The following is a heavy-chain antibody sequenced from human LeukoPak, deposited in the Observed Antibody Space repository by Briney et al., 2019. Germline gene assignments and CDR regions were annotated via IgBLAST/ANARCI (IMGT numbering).Heavy chain of an antibody. J-gene: IGHJ4*02. CDR3: ARALSGYSGYDSAY. D-gene: IGHD5-12*01. CDR2: IRYDGSNK. Sequence: GGSLRLSCAASGFTFSSYGMHWVRQAPGKGLEWVAFIRYDGSNKYYADSVKGRFTISRDNSKNTLYLQMNSLRAEDTAVYYCARALSGYSGYDSAYWGQGTLVTVSS. CDR1: GFTFSSYG. V-gene: IGHV3-30*02.